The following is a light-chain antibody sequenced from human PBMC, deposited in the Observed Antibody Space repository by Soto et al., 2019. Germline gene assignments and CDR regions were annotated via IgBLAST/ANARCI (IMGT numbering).Light chain of an antibody. J-gene: IGKJ5*01. CDR1: QSVSSY. V-gene: IGKV3-11*01. CDR3: QQRSNWPPIT. CDR2: DAS. Sequence: ESVVRQSPATLSLSPGERATLSCRASQSVSSYLAWYQQKPGQAPRLLIYDASNRATGIPARFSGSGSGTDFTLTISSLEPEDFAVYYCQQRSNWPPITFGQGTRLEIK.